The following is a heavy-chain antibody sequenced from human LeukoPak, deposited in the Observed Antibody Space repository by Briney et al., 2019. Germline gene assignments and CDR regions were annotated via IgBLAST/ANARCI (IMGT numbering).Heavy chain of an antibody. D-gene: IGHD3-10*01. V-gene: IGHV4-4*07. Sequence: SSETLSLTCSVSGGSISSYYWSWIRQPAGKGLEWIGRIYTSGSTNYNPSLKSRVTMSVDTSKNQFSLKLSSVTAADTAVYYCASTMVRGWHIYYYYSMDVWGQGTLVTVSS. J-gene: IGHJ6*02. CDR1: GGSISSYY. CDR3: ASTMVRGWHIYYYYSMDV. CDR2: IYTSGST.